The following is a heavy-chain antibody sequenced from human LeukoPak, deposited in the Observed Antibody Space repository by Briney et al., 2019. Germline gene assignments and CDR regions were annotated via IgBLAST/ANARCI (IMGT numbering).Heavy chain of an antibody. CDR3: ARDMITFGGVIGYSGMDV. D-gene: IGHD3-16*02. CDR1: GFTFSDCY. CDR2: ISTSGNTI. J-gene: IGHJ6*02. Sequence: GGSLRLSCAASGFTFSDCYMSWIRQAPGKGLEWLSYISTSGNTIYYADSVKGRFTISRDNDKNSLYLQMNGLRAEDTAVYYCARDMITFGGVIGYSGMDVWGQGTTVTVSS. V-gene: IGHV3-11*01.